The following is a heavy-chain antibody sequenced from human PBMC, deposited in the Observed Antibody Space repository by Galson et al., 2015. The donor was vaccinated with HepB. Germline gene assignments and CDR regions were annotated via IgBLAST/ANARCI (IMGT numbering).Heavy chain of an antibody. D-gene: IGHD2-2*01. CDR3: AKEGVAVLVPAATQSLYYFDY. Sequence: SLRLSCAASGFTFTTYAMSWVRQSPGKGLEWVSSISSSGGNTYYADSVKGRFTISRDNSKNTLYLQMNNLRAEDTAVYYCAKEGVAVLVPAATQSLYYFDYWGQGTLVIVSS. J-gene: IGHJ4*02. CDR2: ISSSGGNT. V-gene: IGHV3-23*01. CDR1: GFTFTTYA.